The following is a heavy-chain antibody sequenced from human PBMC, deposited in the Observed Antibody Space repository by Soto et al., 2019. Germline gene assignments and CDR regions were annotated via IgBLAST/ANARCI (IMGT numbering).Heavy chain of an antibody. CDR1: GFTFGTYA. Sequence: GGSLRLSCVASGFTFGTYAMHWVRQAPGKGLEWVAVIYYDGSNRDYGDAVKGRFTISRDNSKSTLYLQMSSLRAEDTAVYDCARAFCTNGVCYYFFDYWGHGTLVTVSS. D-gene: IGHD2-8*01. V-gene: IGHV3-33*01. CDR2: IYYDGSNR. J-gene: IGHJ4*01. CDR3: ARAFCTNGVCYYFFDY.